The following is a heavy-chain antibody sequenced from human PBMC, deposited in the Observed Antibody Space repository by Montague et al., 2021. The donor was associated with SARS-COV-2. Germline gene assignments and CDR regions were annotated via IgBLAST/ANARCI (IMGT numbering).Heavy chain of an antibody. CDR3: AKEREVVRAARTLVAFDL. CDR1: GGSFSVYY. CDR2: INHSGTA. V-gene: IGHV4-34*01. D-gene: IGHD2-2*01. J-gene: IGHJ3*01. Sequence: SETLSLTCAVYGGSFSVYYWSWLRQSPRGGLEWIAEINHSGTANYNPSLKSRVSISVDTSKNQFTLKLTSVTAADTAVYYCAKEREVVRAARTLVAFDLWGQGTTVTVSS.